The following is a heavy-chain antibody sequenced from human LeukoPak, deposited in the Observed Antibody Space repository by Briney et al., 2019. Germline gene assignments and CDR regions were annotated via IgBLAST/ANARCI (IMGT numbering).Heavy chain of an antibody. CDR1: GFTFNSYA. V-gene: IGHV3-64*01. Sequence: GGSLRLSCAASGFTFNSYAMHWVRQAPGKGLEYVSAISSNGGSTYYANSVKGRFTISRDNSKNTLYLQMGSLRAEDMAVYYCARGSRYYYYGMDVWGQGTTVTVSS. CDR3: ARGSRYYYYGMDV. CDR2: ISSNGGST. J-gene: IGHJ6*02.